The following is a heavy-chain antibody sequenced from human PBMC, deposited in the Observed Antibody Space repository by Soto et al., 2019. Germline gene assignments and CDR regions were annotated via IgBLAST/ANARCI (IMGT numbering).Heavy chain of an antibody. D-gene: IGHD1-20*01. CDR3: AKSYGDTWKLYYFDY. CDR1: GLTISDYA. Sequence: GGSLRLSCAASGLTISDYAMNWVRQAPGKGLEWVSAILDTGDRIFYADSVKGRFTISRDNSKNTLYLQMNSLRAEDTAVYSCAKSYGDTWKLYYFDYWGQGTLVTVSS. V-gene: IGHV3-23*01. J-gene: IGHJ4*02. CDR2: ILDTGDRI.